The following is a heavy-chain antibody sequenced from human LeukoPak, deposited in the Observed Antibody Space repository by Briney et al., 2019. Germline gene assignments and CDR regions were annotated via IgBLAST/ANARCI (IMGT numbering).Heavy chain of an antibody. CDR3: ATPGGLDSNYIFDY. CDR2: ISPSGGST. J-gene: IGHJ4*02. V-gene: IGHV1-46*01. Sequence: GASVKVSCKASGYTFTNYYMHWVRQAPGQGLEWMGIISPSGGSTSYAQKFQGRVTMTRDTSISTAYMELSRLRSDDTAVYYCATPGGLDSNYIFDYWGQGTLVTVSS. CDR1: GYTFTNYY. D-gene: IGHD4-11*01.